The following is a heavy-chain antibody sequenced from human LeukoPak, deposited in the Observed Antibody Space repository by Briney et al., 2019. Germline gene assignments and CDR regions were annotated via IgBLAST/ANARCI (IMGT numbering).Heavy chain of an antibody. Sequence: GRSLRLSCAASGFTFDDYAMHWVRQAPGKGLEWVSGISWNSGTIGYADSVKGRFTISRDNSKNTLYLQMNSLRAEDTAVYYCAKQISSGYYYDLDYWGQGTLVTVSS. V-gene: IGHV3-9*01. CDR1: GFTFDDYA. CDR2: ISWNSGTI. J-gene: IGHJ4*02. CDR3: AKQISSGYYYDLDY. D-gene: IGHD3-22*01.